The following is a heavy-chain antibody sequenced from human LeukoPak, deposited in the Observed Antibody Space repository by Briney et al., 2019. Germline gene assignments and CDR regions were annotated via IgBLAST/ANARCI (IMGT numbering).Heavy chain of an antibody. J-gene: IGHJ3*02. CDR1: GLTFSNYG. CDR3: AREGAFDI. Sequence: HPGGSLRLSCAASGLTFSNYGMSWVRQAPGKGLEWVSSISGSGDSTYYADSVKGRFTISRDNSKNTLYLQMNSLRAEDTALYYCAREGAFDIWGQGTMVTVSS. V-gene: IGHV3-23*01. CDR2: ISGSGDST.